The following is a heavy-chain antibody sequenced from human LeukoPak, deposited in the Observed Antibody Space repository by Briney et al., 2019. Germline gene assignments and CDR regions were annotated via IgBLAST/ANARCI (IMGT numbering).Heavy chain of an antibody. CDR3: ARAGLYYDFWNWFDP. CDR1: GGSISSSSYY. V-gene: IGHV4-39*07. CDR2: IYYSGST. J-gene: IGHJ5*02. Sequence: SETLSLTCTVSGGSISSSSYYWGWIRQPPGKGLEWIGSIYYSGSTYYNPSLKSRVTISADTSKNQFSLKLSSVTAADTAVYYCARAGLYYDFWNWFDPWGQGTLVTVSS. D-gene: IGHD3-3*01.